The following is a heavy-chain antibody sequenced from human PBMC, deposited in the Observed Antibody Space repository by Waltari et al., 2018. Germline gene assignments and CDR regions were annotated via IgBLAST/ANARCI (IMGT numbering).Heavy chain of an antibody. CDR2: IYHSGST. CDR1: GYSISSGYY. J-gene: IGHJ4*02. CDR3: ARLPARGSNFGSDFDY. Sequence: QVQLQESGPGLVKPSETLSLTCAVSGYSISSGYYWGWIRQPPGKGLEWIGSIYHSGSTYYNPSLKSRVTISVDTSKNQFSLKLSSVTAADTAVYYCARLPARGSNFGSDFDYWGQGTLVTVSS. V-gene: IGHV4-38-2*01. D-gene: IGHD3-10*01.